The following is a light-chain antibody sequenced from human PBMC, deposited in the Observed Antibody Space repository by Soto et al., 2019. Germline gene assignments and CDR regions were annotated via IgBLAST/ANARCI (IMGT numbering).Light chain of an antibody. J-gene: IGKJ2*01. V-gene: IGKV1-39*01. CDR3: QQSHSIPYI. CDR1: QTISTY. CDR2: AAS. Sequence: DIQMNQSPSSLSASVADRVTITCRASQTISTYLNWYQQNPGKAPKLLIYAASSLQSGVPSRFSGSGSGTDFTLTMSSLQPEDFATSCCQQSHSIPYIFGQGTKLQLK.